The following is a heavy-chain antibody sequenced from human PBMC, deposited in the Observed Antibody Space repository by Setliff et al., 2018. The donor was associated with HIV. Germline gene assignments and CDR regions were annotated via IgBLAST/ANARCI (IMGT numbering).Heavy chain of an antibody. CDR1: GGSISRSRNY. D-gene: IGHD2-2*01. V-gene: IGHV4-39*01. CDR3: ARLAIPAVTTDY. Sequence: SETLSLTCTVSGGSISRSRNYWGWIRQPPGKGLEWIGSIFYSGSTYYNPSLKSRPTISVDTSKNQFSLKLNSVTAADTAVYYCARLAIPAVTTDYWGQGTMVPVLL. J-gene: IGHJ4*02. CDR2: IFYSGST.